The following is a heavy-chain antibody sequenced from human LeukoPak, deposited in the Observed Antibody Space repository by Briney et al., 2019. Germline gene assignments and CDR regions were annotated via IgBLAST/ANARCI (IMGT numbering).Heavy chain of an antibody. J-gene: IGHJ5*02. V-gene: IGHV6-1*01. Sequence: SQTLSLTCAISGDSVSSNSVIWNWIRQSPSRGLEWLGRTYYRSTWYNDYAVSVRGRVTVNPDTSKNQFSLHLNSVTPEDTAVYYCARRLTQYDCFDPWGQGILVTVSS. CDR2: TYYRSTWYN. CDR1: GDSVSSNSVI. CDR3: ARRLTQYDCFDP. D-gene: IGHD2-2*01.